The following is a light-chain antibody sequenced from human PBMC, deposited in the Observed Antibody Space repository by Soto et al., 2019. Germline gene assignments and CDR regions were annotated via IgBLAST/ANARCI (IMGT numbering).Light chain of an antibody. CDR3: QQYNNWPVYT. CDR2: GAS. V-gene: IGKV3-15*01. CDR1: QSVSSN. Sequence: EIVMTQSPATLSVSPGERATLSCRASQSVSSNLAWYQQKPGQAPRLLIYGASTMATGIPARFSGSGSGTEFTLTISSLQSEDFAVYYCQQYNNWPVYTFGQGTKLEIK. J-gene: IGKJ2*01.